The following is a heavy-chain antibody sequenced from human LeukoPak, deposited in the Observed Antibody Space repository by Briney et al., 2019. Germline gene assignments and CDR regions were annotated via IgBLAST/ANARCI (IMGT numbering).Heavy chain of an antibody. CDR3: ARRHSSGWFYY. J-gene: IGHJ4*02. CDR1: LYSISNGYY. D-gene: IGHD6-19*01. V-gene: IGHV4-38-2*02. CDR2: SYRSGST. Sequence: SEALSLTCTVSLYSISNGYYWDWNRQPPGKGLEWIGNSYRSGSTSYNPSLKSRVTISVDTSKNQFSLKVNSVTAADTAVYYCARRHSSGWFYYWGQGTLVTVSS.